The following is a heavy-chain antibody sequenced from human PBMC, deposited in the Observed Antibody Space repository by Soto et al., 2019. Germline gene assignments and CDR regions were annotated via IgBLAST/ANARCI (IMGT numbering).Heavy chain of an antibody. CDR1: GGSISSGGYY. Sequence: QVQLQESGPGLVKPSQTLSLTCTVSGGSISSGGYYWSWIRQHPGKGLEWIGYIYYSGSTYYNPYLKSRVTISVDTSKNQFSLKLSSVTAADTAVYYCARDQSHPDHCYYGMDVWGQGTTVTVSS. CDR2: IYYSGST. V-gene: IGHV4-31*03. CDR3: ARDQSHPDHCYYGMDV. J-gene: IGHJ6*02.